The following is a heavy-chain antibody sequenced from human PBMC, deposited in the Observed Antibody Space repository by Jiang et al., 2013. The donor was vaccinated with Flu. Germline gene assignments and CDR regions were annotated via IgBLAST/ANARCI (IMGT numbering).Heavy chain of an antibody. CDR1: GSTFSTYS. D-gene: IGHD2-2*01. J-gene: IGHJ6*02. CDR3: ARDLRCTSTSCYVDYYYGMDV. V-gene: IGHV3-48*02. CDR2: ISRSSSAI. Sequence: SGSTFSTYSMNWVRQASREGGVEWVSYISRSSSAIYYADSVKGRFTISRDNARNSLYLQMNSLRDEDTAVYYCARDLRCTSTSCYVDYYYGMDVWGQGTTVTVSS.